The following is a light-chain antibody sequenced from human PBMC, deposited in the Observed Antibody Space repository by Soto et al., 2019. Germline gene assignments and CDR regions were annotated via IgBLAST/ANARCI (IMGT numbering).Light chain of an antibody. CDR3: QQFNSYPLT. J-gene: IGKJ4*01. Sequence: DIQLTQSPSFLSASVGDRVTITCRASQGISSYLAWYQQKPGKAPKLLIYAASTLQSGVPSRFSGSGSGTEFTLNISSLQPEDFATYYCQQFNSYPLTFGGGTKVEIK. CDR2: AAS. CDR1: QGISSY. V-gene: IGKV1-9*01.